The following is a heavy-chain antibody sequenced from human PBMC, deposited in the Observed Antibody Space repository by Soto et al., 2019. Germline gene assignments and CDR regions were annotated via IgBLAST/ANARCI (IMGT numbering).Heavy chain of an antibody. CDR2: IKQDGSEK. D-gene: IGHD2-2*01. CDR3: ARGNIVVVPAASVYYFDY. CDR1: GFTFSSYW. Sequence: GGSLRLSCAASGFTFSSYWMSWVRQAPGKGLEWVANIKQDGSEKYYVDSVKGRFTISRDNAKNSLYLQMNSLRAEDTAVYYCARGNIVVVPAASVYYFDYWGQGTLVTVSS. J-gene: IGHJ4*02. V-gene: IGHV3-7*01.